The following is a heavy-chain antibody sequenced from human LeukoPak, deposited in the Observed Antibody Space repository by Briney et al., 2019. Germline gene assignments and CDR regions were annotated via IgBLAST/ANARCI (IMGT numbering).Heavy chain of an antibody. D-gene: IGHD6-13*01. CDR3: ARGRRSWYKNWFDP. V-gene: IGHV4-34*01. CDR2: INHSGST. CDR1: GGSISSYY. J-gene: IGHJ5*02. Sequence: SETLSLTCTVSGGSISSYYWSWIRQPPGKGLEWIGEINHSGSTNYNPSLKSRVTISVDTSKNQFSLKLSSVTAADTAVYYCARGRRSWYKNWFDPWGQGTLVTVSS.